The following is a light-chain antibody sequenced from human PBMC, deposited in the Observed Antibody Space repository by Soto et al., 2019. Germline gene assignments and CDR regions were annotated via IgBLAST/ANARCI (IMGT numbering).Light chain of an antibody. CDR3: CSYAGSYTRYV. CDR2: DVS. J-gene: IGLJ1*01. CDR1: SSDVGGYNY. Sequence: QPVLTQPRSVSGSPGQSVTISCTGTSSDVGGYNYVSWYQQHPGKAPKLMIYDVSKRPSGVPDRFSGSKSSNTASLTISGLQAEDEADYYCCSYAGSYTRYVFGTGTKLTVL. V-gene: IGLV2-11*01.